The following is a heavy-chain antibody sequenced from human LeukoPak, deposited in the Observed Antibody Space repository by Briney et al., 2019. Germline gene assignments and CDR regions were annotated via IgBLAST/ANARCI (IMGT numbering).Heavy chain of an antibody. CDR3: ARGAPSLYYYYMDI. CDR1: GGSISSYY. D-gene: IGHD3-16*01. V-gene: IGHV4-4*09. J-gene: IGHJ6*03. CDR2: VYSSGST. Sequence: SETLSLTCTVSGGSISSYYWSWIRQPPGEGLEWIGYVYSSGSTNFNPSLKSRATISLDTSKNQSSLKLTSVTAADTAVYYCARGAPSLYYYYMDIWGKGTTVIVSS.